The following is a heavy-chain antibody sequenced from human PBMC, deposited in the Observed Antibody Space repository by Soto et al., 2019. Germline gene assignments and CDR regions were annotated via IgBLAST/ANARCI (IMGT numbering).Heavy chain of an antibody. CDR2: MNPDGSDK. D-gene: IGHD5-12*01. V-gene: IGHV3-7*01. Sequence: VGSLRLSCVASGFKFTDYWMDWVRQAPGKGLEWVGHMNPDGSDKNYVDSVRGRFTIFRDNARNSLYLHMNNLRAEDTAVYYCARNRGWLQFDYWGQGTLVTVSS. J-gene: IGHJ4*02. CDR3: ARNRGWLQFDY. CDR1: GFKFTDYW.